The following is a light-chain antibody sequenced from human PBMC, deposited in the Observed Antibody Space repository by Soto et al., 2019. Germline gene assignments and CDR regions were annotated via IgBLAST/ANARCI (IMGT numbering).Light chain of an antibody. CDR1: QGISSA. V-gene: IGKV1D-13*01. CDR2: DAS. Sequence: AIQLTQSPSSLSASVGDRVTITCRASQGISSALAWYQQKPGKAPKILIYDASSLESGVPSRFSGSGSGTDFTLTISSLQPEDFATYYCQLFNNYPPLTFGQGTRLQI. J-gene: IGKJ5*01. CDR3: QLFNNYPPLT.